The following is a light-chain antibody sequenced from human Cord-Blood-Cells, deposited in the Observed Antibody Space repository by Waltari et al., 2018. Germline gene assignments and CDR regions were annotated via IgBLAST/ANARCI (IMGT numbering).Light chain of an antibody. J-gene: IGLJ1*01. CDR1: SGDVGGYNY. CDR3: SSYAGSNNFV. V-gene: IGLV2-8*02. Sequence: QSALTQPPSASRSPGQSVTIYCTGTSGDVGGYNYVSWYQHHPGKAPKHMIYVVSKRPSGVPDRFSGYKSGNTASLTVSGLQAEDEADYYCSSYAGSNNFVFGTGTKVTVL. CDR2: VVS.